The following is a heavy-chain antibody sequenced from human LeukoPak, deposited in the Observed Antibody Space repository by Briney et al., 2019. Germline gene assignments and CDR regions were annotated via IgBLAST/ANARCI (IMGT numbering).Heavy chain of an antibody. CDR2: ISAYNGNT. CDR3: ARDSYSSSWDSFDY. Sequence: RASVKVSCKASGYTFTSYGISWVRQAPGQGLEWMGWISAYNGNTNYAQKLQGRVTMTTDTSTSTAYMELRSLRSDDTAVYYCARDSYSSSWDSFDYWGQGTLVTVSS. V-gene: IGHV1-18*01. D-gene: IGHD6-13*01. CDR1: GYTFTSYG. J-gene: IGHJ4*02.